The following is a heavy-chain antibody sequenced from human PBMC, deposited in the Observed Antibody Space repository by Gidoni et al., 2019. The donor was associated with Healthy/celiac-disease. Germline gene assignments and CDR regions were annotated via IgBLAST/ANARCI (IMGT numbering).Heavy chain of an antibody. CDR3: TRDKGYYDFWSGYHDY. J-gene: IGHJ4*02. V-gene: IGHV4-59*01. D-gene: IGHD3-3*01. CDR2: IYYSVST. CDR1: GGSIRNYY. Sequence: QVQLQESGPGLVKPSETLSLTCAVSGGSIRNYYWSWIRQPPGKGLEWLGYIYYSVSTTYNPSLQSRVTISVDTSKNQFSLKLSSVTAADTAVYFCTRDKGYYDFWSGYHDYWGQGTLVTVSS.